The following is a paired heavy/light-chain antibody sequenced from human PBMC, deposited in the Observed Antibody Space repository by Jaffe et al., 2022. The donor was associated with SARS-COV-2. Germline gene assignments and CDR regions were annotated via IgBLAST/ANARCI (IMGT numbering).Heavy chain of an antibody. CDR2: IKYDGSVT. CDR3: AKSDWLDP. Sequence: EVQLVESGGGLVQPGGSLRLSCTASGFSLSGFWMHWVRQVPGKGLVWVSRIKYDGSVTSYADPVKGRFTISRDIAKNTLFLQMNSLRVEDTGIYYCAKSDWLDPWGQGTLVTVSS. J-gene: IGHJ5*02. V-gene: IGHV3-74*01. CDR1: GFSLSGFW.
Light chain of an antibody. CDR2: EVS. Sequence: QSALAQPASVSGSPGQSITISCTGTSSDVGNYNFVTWYQQCPGKAPKLLIYEVSKRPSGVSNRFSGSKFGNTASLTISGLQAGDEADYYCCSYTSSDTFVFGGGTKVTVL. V-gene: IGLV2-23*02. CDR3: CSYTSSDTFV. J-gene: IGLJ3*02. CDR1: SSDVGNYNF.